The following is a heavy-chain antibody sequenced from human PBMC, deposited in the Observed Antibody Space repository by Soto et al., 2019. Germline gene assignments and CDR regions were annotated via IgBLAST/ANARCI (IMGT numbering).Heavy chain of an antibody. CDR3: TKRRNVLRFLEWSSGMEV. CDR1: GFTFSNYG. J-gene: IGHJ6*02. V-gene: IGHV3-30*18. Sequence: GGSLRLSCAASGFTFSNYGMHWVRQSPGKGLEWVAFISDDGSNKYYADSMKGRFTMSRDNSKRTLYLQMSSLRVEDTAVYYCTKRRNVLRFLEWSSGMEVWGQGTTVTVSS. CDR2: ISDDGSNK. D-gene: IGHD3-3*01.